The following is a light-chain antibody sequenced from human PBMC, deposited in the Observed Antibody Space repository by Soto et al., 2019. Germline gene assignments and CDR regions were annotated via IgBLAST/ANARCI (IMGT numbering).Light chain of an antibody. CDR2: KAS. CDR1: QTISIW. Sequence: DIQMTQSPSTLSGSVGDRVTITCRASQTISIWLAWYQQKPGKAPKLLIYKASTLKSGVPSRFSGSGYGTEFTLPLSSLQPDDFATYYCQHYNSYSEAFGQGTKVELK. J-gene: IGKJ1*01. CDR3: QHYNSYSEA. V-gene: IGKV1-5*03.